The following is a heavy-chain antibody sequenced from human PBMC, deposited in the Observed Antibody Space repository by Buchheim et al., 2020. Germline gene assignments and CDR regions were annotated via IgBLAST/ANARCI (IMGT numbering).Heavy chain of an antibody. CDR1: GGSVSSGTYY. CDR2: IYYSGST. J-gene: IGHJ4*02. D-gene: IGHD3-10*01. CDR3: ARGDITMVQGVRSPSFDY. Sequence: QVQLQESGPGLVKPSETLSLTCTVSGGSVSSGTYYWSWIRQPPGKGLEWIGYIYYSGSTNYNPSLKRRVTISVDTSKNQFSLKLSSVTAADTAVYYCARGDITMVQGVRSPSFDYWGQGTL. V-gene: IGHV4-61*01.